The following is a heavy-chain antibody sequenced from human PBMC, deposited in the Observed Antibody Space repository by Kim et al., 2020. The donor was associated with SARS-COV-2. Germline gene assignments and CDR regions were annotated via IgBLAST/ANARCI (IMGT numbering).Heavy chain of an antibody. CDR2: ISKSGDDT. J-gene: IGHJ4*02. CDR1: GFTFNNYT. V-gene: IGHV3-23*01. CDR3: VKATDY. Sequence: GGSLRLSCAASGFTFNNYTMSWVRQAPEEGLGWVSAISKSGDDTYYVDSVKGRFTISRDNSKNTLYLQMNSLRAEDTAVYYCVKATDYWGQVILVTVSS.